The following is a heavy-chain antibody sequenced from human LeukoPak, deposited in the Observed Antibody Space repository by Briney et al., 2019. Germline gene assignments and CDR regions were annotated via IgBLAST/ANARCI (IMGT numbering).Heavy chain of an antibody. V-gene: IGHV5-51*01. CDR1: GYSFTNYW. CDR2: IDPGDSDT. J-gene: IGHJ4*02. D-gene: IGHD3-10*01. Sequence: GESLKISCKGSGYSFTNYWIGWVRQMPGKGLEWMGIIDPGDSDTRYSPSFQGQVTISADKSISTAYLQWSSLKASDTAMYYCARTGGGYGSGSYYPYWGQGTLVTVSS. CDR3: ARTGGGYGSGSYYPY.